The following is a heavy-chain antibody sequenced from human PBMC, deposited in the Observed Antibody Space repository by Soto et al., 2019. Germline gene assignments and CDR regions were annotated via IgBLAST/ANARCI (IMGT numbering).Heavy chain of an antibody. J-gene: IGHJ5*02. V-gene: IGHV3-23*01. Sequence: EVQLLESGGGLVQPGGSLRLSCAASGFTFSNYAMNWVRQAPGKGLEWVSAMSVSDDRIYYAGSVKGRFTISRDNSKNKFYLQMXXXXXXXXXXXXXXXXXXXXXXXXCVGENWFDPWGQGTLVTVSS. CDR3: XXXXXXXXXXXCVGENWFDP. D-gene: IGHD3-10*01. CDR1: GFTFSNYA. CDR2: MSVSDDRI.